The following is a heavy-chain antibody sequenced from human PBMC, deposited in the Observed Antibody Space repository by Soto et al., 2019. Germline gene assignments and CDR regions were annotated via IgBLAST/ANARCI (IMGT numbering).Heavy chain of an antibody. Sequence: PSETLSLTCTVSGGSISSYYWSWIRQPPGKGLEWIGYIYYSGSTNYNPSLKSRVTISVDTSKNQFSLKLSSVTAADTAVYYCARARSGHYYYSSGYYLYYFDYWGQGTLVTVSS. J-gene: IGHJ4*02. D-gene: IGHD3-22*01. CDR2: IYYSGST. CDR1: GGSISSYY. CDR3: ARARSGHYYYSSGYYLYYFDY. V-gene: IGHV4-59*01.